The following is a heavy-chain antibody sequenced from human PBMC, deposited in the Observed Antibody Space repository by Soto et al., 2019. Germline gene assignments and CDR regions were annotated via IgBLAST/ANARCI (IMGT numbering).Heavy chain of an antibody. V-gene: IGHV3-21*01. J-gene: IGHJ5*01. CDR1: GFTFNVYS. CDR3: ARDRGSEVFDS. Sequence: GGSLRPSCAASGFTFNVYSMNWVRQAPGKGLEWISSISSSSNYIHYRDSVRGRFTISRDNAKNSLYLQLDSLRVEDTAVYFCARDRGSEVFDSWGQGTRVTVSS. CDR2: ISSSSNYI. D-gene: IGHD5-12*01.